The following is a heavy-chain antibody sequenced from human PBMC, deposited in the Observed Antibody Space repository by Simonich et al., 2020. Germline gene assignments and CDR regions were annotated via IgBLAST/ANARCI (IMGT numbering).Heavy chain of an antibody. V-gene: IGHV3-74*01. CDR2: IKREGSST. D-gene: IGHD4-4*01. J-gene: IGHJ3*02. CDR3: ARDYSNYDAFDI. CDR1: GFTFSSYW. Sequence: EVQLVESGGGLVQPGGSLRLSCAASGFTFSSYWMHWVRQAPGKGRVGVSRIKREGSSTSYADSVKGRFTISRDNAKNTLYLQMNSLRAEDTAVYYCARDYSNYDAFDIWGQGTMVTVSS.